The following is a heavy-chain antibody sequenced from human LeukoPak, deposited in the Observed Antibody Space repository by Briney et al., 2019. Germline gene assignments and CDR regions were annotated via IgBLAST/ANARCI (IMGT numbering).Heavy chain of an antibody. CDR2: ISASGGST. D-gene: IGHD3-22*01. CDR1: GFTFSSYA. V-gene: IGHV3-23*01. J-gene: IGHJ4*02. Sequence: GGSLRLSCAASGFTFSSYAMSWVRQAPGKGLEWVSAISASGGSTYYADSVKGRFTISRDNSKNTLYLQMDSLRAEDTAVYYCAKDYEITMIVVAPSYDYWGQGTLVTVSS. CDR3: AKDYEITMIVVAPSYDY.